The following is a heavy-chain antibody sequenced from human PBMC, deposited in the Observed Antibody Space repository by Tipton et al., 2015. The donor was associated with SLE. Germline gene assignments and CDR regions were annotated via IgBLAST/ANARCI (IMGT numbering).Heavy chain of an antibody. CDR2: ISSSGNT. CDR1: GGSVSSYY. J-gene: IGHJ6*02. CDR3: ARGSLNWGSYYHGMDV. Sequence: TLSLTCTVSGGSVSSYYWSWIRQPPGKGLDWIGYISSSGNTNYNPSLRSRVTISVDTSTNQFSLKLSSVTAADTAVYYCARGSLNWGSYYHGMDVWGQGTTVTVSS. D-gene: IGHD3-16*01. V-gene: IGHV4-59*02.